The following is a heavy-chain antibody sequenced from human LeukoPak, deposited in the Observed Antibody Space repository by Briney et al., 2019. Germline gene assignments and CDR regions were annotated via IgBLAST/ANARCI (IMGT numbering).Heavy chain of an antibody. J-gene: IGHJ4*02. Sequence: GGSLRLSCAASGFTFDDYAMHWVRQAPGKGLEWVSGISWNSGSIGYADFVKGRFTISRDNAKNSLYLQMNSLRAEDTAVYYCARASDDYVWGSYRYDYWGQGTLVTVSS. CDR2: ISWNSGSI. D-gene: IGHD3-16*02. V-gene: IGHV3-9*01. CDR1: GFTFDDYA. CDR3: ARASDDYVWGSYRYDY.